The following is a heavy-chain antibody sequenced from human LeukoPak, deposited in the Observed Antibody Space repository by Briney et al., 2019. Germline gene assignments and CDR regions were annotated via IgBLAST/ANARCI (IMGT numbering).Heavy chain of an antibody. Sequence: GGSLRLSCAASGISFSSYGMSWVRQAPGKGLEWVSTLSSTGTTFYAGSVEGRFTISRANSEYTLYLQMDSLRAADTALYYCARVGYSSSWFFFNFWGQGTLVTVSS. J-gene: IGHJ4*02. CDR2: LSSTGTT. D-gene: IGHD6-13*01. V-gene: IGHV3-23*05. CDR1: GISFSSYG. CDR3: ARVGYSSSWFFFNF.